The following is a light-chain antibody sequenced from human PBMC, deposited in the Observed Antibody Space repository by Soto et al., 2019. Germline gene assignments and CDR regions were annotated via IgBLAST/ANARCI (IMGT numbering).Light chain of an antibody. CDR2: WAS. CDR1: QSVLYSSNNKNY. Sequence: DIVMTQSPDSLAVSLGERATINCKSSQSVLYSSNNKNYLAWYHQKPGQPPKLLIYWASTRESGVPDRFSGGGSGTDFTLTISSLQAEDVAVYYCHQYYTTPWTFGQGTRVEIK. CDR3: HQYYTTPWT. J-gene: IGKJ1*01. V-gene: IGKV4-1*01.